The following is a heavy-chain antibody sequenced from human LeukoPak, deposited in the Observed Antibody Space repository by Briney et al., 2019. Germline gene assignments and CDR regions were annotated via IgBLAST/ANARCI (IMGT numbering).Heavy chain of an antibody. D-gene: IGHD5-18*01. CDR2: IYYSGST. CDR1: GGSISSGGYY. V-gene: IGHV4-31*03. J-gene: IGHJ4*02. CDR3: ARVSDTAMVFDY. Sequence: SETLSLTCTVSGGSISSGGYYWSWIRQHPGKGLEWIGYIYYSGSTYYNPSLKSRATISVDTSKNQFSLKLSSVTAADTAVYYCARVSDTAMVFDYWGQGTLVTVSS.